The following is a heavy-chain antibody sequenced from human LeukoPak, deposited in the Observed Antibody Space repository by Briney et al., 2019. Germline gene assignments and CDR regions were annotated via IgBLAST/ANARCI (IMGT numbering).Heavy chain of an antibody. D-gene: IGHD6-13*01. J-gene: IGHJ4*02. CDR2: ISYDGSNK. Sequence: GGSRRLSCAASGFTFSSHAMHGVRPAPGKGLEGVAVISYDGSNKYYADSVKGRFTISRDNSKNTLYLQMNRLRAEDTAVYYCAKDGPSSSWGKFDYWGQGTLVTVSS. V-gene: IGHV3-30*04. CDR3: AKDGPSSSWGKFDY. CDR1: GFTFSSHA.